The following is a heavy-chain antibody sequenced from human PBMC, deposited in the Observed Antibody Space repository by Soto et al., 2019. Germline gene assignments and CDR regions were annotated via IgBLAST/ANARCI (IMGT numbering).Heavy chain of an antibody. CDR1: GFTFSSYE. J-gene: IGHJ6*02. D-gene: IGHD3-3*01. CDR3: ARAFYRFLEWLSSYGMDV. V-gene: IGHV3-48*03. CDR2: ISSSGSTI. Sequence: PGGSLRLSCAASGFTFSSYEMNWVRQAPGKGLEWVSYISSSGSTIYYADSVKGRFTISRDNAKNSLYLQMNSLRAEDTAVYYCARAFYRFLEWLSSYGMDVWGQGTTVTV.